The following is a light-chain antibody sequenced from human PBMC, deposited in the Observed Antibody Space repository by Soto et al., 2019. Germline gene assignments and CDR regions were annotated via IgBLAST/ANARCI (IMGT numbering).Light chain of an antibody. CDR3: QQYESTPPT. CDR2: WAS. Sequence: DIVMTQSPDSLAVSLGERATINCKSSQSVLYSSNNKNYLARYQQRPGQPPKLLIYWASTRESGVPDRVSGSGSGTDFTLTITSLQAEDVAVYYCQQYESTPPTLGQGTKLEIK. V-gene: IGKV4-1*01. CDR1: QSVLYSSNNKNY. J-gene: IGKJ2*01.